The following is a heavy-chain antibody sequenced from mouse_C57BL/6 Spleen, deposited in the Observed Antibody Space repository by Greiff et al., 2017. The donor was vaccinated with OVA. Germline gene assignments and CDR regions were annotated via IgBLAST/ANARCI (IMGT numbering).Heavy chain of an antibody. CDR1: GYTFTSYW. Sequence: EVQLQQSGTVLARPGASVKMSCKTSGYTFTSYWMHWVQQRPGQGLEWIGAIYPGNSDTSYNQKFKGKATLTAVTSASTAYMELSSLTNEDSAVYYCTKDYGSSYLFAYWGQGTLVTVSA. D-gene: IGHD1-1*01. CDR3: TKDYGSSYLFAY. CDR2: IYPGNSDT. J-gene: IGHJ3*01. V-gene: IGHV1-5*01.